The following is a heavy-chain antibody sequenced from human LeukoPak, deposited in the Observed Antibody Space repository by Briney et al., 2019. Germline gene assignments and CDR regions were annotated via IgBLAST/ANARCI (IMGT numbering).Heavy chain of an antibody. CDR3: ARDSFPYCSGGSCDQMGY. J-gene: IGHJ4*02. V-gene: IGHV3-21*01. CDR1: GFAFSSYS. Sequence: PGGSLRLSYAASGFAFSSYSMNWVRQAPGKGLEWVSSISSSSSYIYYADSVKGRFTISRDNAKNSLYLQMNSLRAEDTAVYYCARDSFPYCSGGSCDQMGYWGQGTLVTVSS. CDR2: ISSSSSYI. D-gene: IGHD2-15*01.